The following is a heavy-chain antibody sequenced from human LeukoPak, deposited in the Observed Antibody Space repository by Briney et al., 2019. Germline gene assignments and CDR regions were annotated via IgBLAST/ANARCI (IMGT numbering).Heavy chain of an antibody. Sequence: GGSLRLSCAASGFTFSSYGMHWVRQAPGKGLEWVAVIWYDGSNKYYADSVKGRFTISRDNSTNTLYLQMNSLRAEDTAVYYCAKDQVRGVTDYWGQGTLVTVSS. CDR1: GFTFSSYG. CDR3: AKDQVRGVTDY. V-gene: IGHV3-33*06. D-gene: IGHD3-10*01. CDR2: IWYDGSNK. J-gene: IGHJ4*02.